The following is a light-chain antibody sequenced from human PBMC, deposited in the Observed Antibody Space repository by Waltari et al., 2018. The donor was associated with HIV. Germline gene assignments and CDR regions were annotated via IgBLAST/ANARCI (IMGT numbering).Light chain of an antibody. V-gene: IGLV7-46*01. CDR1: SGGVARSHF. J-gene: IGLJ2*01. Sequence: VVTQEPSLTVSPGDTVTLSCASFSGGVARSHFPYWFQLKPGQPPRTLIYDSEKRHPLTSGRFSGSLAEGRAILTLSGARPEDEAEYFCLLSYGGVRVFGGGTNLTV. CDR3: LLSYGGVRV. CDR2: DSE.